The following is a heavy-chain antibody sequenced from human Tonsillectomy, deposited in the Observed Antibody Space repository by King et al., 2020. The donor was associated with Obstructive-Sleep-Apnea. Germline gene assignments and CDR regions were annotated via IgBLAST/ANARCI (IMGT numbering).Heavy chain of an antibody. J-gene: IGHJ4*02. D-gene: IGHD2-15*01. Sequence: VQLQESGPGLVKPSETLSLICTVSDGSISSHYWSWIRQPPWKGLEWIGYIYYTGSTSYNPSLKNRVAMSVDTSKNQFSLKLTSVTAADTAVYYCARWGPQYCIGGSCYSYFDYWGQGTLVTVSS. CDR2: IYYTGST. V-gene: IGHV4-59*08. CDR1: DGSISSHY. CDR3: ARWGPQYCIGGSCYSYFDY.